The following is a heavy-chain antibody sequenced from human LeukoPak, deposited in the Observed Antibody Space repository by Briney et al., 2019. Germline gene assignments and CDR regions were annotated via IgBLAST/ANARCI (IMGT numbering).Heavy chain of an antibody. CDR2: IYPGDSDT. V-gene: IGHV5-51*03. CDR1: ALVFPTYW. Sequence: GESLRIPSIPPALVFPTYWMASTRPVPGKGLEWMGIIYPGDSDTRYSPSFQGQVTISADKSITTAYLPWSSLQASHTAIYYCARWSGGIDYWGQGTLVTVSS. J-gene: IGHJ4*02. D-gene: IGHD3-16*01. CDR3: ARWSGGIDY.